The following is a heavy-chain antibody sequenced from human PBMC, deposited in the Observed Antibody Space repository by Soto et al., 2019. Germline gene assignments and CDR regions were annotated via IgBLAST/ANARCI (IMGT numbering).Heavy chain of an antibody. J-gene: IGHJ4*02. Sequence: QVQLVQSGAEVKKPGASVKVSCKASGYTFTSYGISWVRQAPGQGLEWMGWISAYNGNTNYAQKLQGRVTMTTDTSTSTAYMELRSVRADDTAVYYCASGYCSGGSCSISDYWGQGTLVTVSS. CDR3: ASGYCSGGSCSISDY. CDR2: ISAYNGNT. V-gene: IGHV1-18*01. D-gene: IGHD2-15*01. CDR1: GYTFTSYG.